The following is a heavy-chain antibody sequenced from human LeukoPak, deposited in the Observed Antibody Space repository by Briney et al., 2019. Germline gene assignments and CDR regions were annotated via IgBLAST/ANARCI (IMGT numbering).Heavy chain of an antibody. J-gene: IGHJ3*02. CDR2: IHTSGTT. CDR1: NGSVGSNF. CDR3: ARSKWGYAFEI. D-gene: IGHD7-27*01. V-gene: IGHV4-4*07. Sequence: SETLSLTCTVSNGSVGSNFWTYMRQPAGQGLEWIGRIHTSGTTNYNPSLKSRVTMSVDTSKNQFSLKLSSVTAADTAVYYCARSKWGYAFEIWGQGTMVTVSS.